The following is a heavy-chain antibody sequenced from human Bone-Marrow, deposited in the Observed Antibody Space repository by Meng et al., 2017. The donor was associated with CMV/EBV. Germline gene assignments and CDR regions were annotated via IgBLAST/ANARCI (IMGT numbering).Heavy chain of an antibody. V-gene: IGHV2-5*01. CDR1: TSGAG. J-gene: IGHJ4*02. CDR3: AHSRQYYDYVWGNYRKIFDS. CDR2: IYWNDDK. D-gene: IGHD3-16*02. Sequence: TSGAGVGLIRQPPGRALEWLALIYWNDDKNYSPSLNNRLTITKDTSRNQVVLTMTNVDPADTATYYCAHSRQYYDYVWGNYRKIFDSWGLGALVTVSS.